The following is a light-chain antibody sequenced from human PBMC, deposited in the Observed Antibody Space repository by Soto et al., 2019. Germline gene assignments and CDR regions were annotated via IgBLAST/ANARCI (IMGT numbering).Light chain of an antibody. CDR2: DVN. V-gene: IGLV2-14*03. CDR1: SSDVGSYNS. J-gene: IGLJ1*01. Sequence: QSVLTQPASVSGSPGQSIEISCTGPSSDVGSYNSVSWYQQYPGKAPKLMIHDVNNRPSGISDRSSGSKSGNTASLTISGLQAEDEADYYCSSFTSSTSYVFGTGTKVTVL. CDR3: SSFTSSTSYV.